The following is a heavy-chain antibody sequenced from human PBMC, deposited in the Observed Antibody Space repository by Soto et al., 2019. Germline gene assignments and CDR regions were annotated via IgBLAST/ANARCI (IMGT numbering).Heavy chain of an antibody. CDR1: GGTFSSYA. CDR3: ARVSSWSCFDY. J-gene: IGHJ4*02. V-gene: IGHV1-46*01. Sequence: ASVKVSCKASGGTFSSYAISWVRQAPGQGLEWMGIINPSGGSTSYAQKFQGRVTMTRDTSTGTVYMELSSLRSEDTAVYYCARVSSWSCFDYSGQGTLVTVSS. D-gene: IGHD6-13*01. CDR2: INPSGGST.